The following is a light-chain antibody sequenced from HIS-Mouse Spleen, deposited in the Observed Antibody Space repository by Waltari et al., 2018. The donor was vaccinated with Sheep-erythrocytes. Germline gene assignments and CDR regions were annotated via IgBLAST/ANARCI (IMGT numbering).Light chain of an antibody. V-gene: IGKV3-11*01. CDR3: QQRSNWPPLT. CDR1: QSVSSY. CDR2: DAS. J-gene: IGKJ4*01. Sequence: EIVLTQSPATLSLSPGERATLSCRASQSVSSYLAWYQQKPGQAPRLLIYDASNRATGIPARFSGSGSGTDVTLTISSPEPEDFAVYYCQQRSNWPPLTFGGGTKVEIK.